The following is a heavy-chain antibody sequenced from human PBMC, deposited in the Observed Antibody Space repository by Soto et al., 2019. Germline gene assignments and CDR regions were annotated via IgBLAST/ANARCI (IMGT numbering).Heavy chain of an antibody. Sequence: PGGSLRLSCAAYGFSFSSYGMHWVRQAPGKGLEWVAVIWYDGSNKYYADSVKGRFTISRDNSKNTLYLQMNSLRAEDTAVYYCARGAQYYHLLPGYSSGWGQGTLVTRSS. V-gene: IGHV3-33*01. CDR2: IWYDGSNK. CDR3: ARGAQYYHLLPGYSSG. D-gene: IGHD3-9*01. CDR1: GFSFSSYG. J-gene: IGHJ4*02.